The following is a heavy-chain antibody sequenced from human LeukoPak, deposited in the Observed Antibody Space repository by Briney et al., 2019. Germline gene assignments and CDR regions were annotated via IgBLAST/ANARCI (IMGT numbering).Heavy chain of an antibody. J-gene: IGHJ4*02. CDR2: IYYSGST. Sequence: SETLSLTCTVSGGSISSSSYYWGWIRQPPGKGLEWIGSIYYSGSTYYNPSLKSRVTISVDTSKNQFSLKLSSVTAADTAVYYCARGVGYCTNGVCYRGGYFDYWGQGTLVTVSS. CDR3: ARGVGYCTNGVCYRGGYFDY. V-gene: IGHV4-39*07. CDR1: GGSISSSSYY. D-gene: IGHD2-8*01.